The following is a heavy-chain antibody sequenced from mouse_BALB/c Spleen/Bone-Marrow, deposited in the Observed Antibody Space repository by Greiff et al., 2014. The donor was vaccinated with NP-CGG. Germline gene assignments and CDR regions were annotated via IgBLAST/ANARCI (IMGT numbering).Heavy chain of an antibody. CDR1: GYTITDYA. Sequence: VQLQQSGPELVRPGESVKISCKGSGYTITDYAMHWVKQSHAKSLEWIGVISIYYDNTNYNQKFEGKATMTLDISSGTAYMELARLTSEDSAIYYCARDGNYDYYGMDYWGQGTSVTVSS. V-gene: IGHV1-67*01. CDR3: ARDGNYDYYGMDY. CDR2: ISIYYDNT. J-gene: IGHJ4*01. D-gene: IGHD2-1*01.